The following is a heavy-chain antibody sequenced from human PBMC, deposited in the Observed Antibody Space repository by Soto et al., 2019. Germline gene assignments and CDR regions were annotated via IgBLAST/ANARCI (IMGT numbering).Heavy chain of an antibody. D-gene: IGHD3-10*01. CDR3: AKDRGWDYYGSGSYSHYFDY. CDR2: ISYDGSNK. CDR1: GFPFISYC. J-gene: IGHJ4*02. V-gene: IGHV3-30*18. Sequence: SLGLSSSSCGFPFISYCMHGVRPAPGKGLDWVAVISYDGSNKYYADSVKGRFTISRDNSKNTLYLQMNSLRAEDTAVYYCAKDRGWDYYGSGSYSHYFDYWGQRSLVTVS.